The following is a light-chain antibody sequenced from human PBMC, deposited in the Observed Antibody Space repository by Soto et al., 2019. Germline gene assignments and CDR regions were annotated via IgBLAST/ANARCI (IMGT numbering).Light chain of an antibody. J-gene: IGLJ3*02. CDR3: AAWDDNLNGPL. CDR2: SDD. CDR1: NSNIGRYS. Sequence: QSVLTQPPSLSGTPGQRGTISCSGSNSNIGRYSVNWYQHFPVTAPKILIYSDDERPSGVPDRFSGSKSGTSASLAISGLQSEDEAEYYCAAWDDNLNGPLFGGGTKLTVL. V-gene: IGLV1-44*01.